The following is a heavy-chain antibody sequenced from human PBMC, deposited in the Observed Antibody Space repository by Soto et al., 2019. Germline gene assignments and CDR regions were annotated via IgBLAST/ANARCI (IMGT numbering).Heavy chain of an antibody. V-gene: IGHV1-46*01. Sequence: ASVKVSCKASGYTFTSYYMHWVRQAPGQGPEWMGIINPSGGSTSYAQKFRGRVTMTRDTSTSTVYMELSSLRSEDTAVYYCARGGYYDSSGYDNWFDPWGQGTLVTV. J-gene: IGHJ5*02. CDR3: ARGGYYDSSGYDNWFDP. D-gene: IGHD3-22*01. CDR1: GYTFTSYY. CDR2: INPSGGST.